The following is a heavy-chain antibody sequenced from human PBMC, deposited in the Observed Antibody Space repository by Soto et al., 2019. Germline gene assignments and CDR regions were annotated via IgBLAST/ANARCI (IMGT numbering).Heavy chain of an antibody. V-gene: IGHV4-61*01. CDR3: ARDSLLYGDYYFDY. Sequence: SETLSLTCTVSGGSVSSGSYYWSWIRQPPGKGLEWIGYIYYSGSTNYNPSLKSRVTISVDTSKNQFSLKLSSVTAADTAVYYCARDSLLYGDYYFDYWGQGTLVTVSS. D-gene: IGHD4-17*01. CDR2: IYYSGST. CDR1: GGSVSSGSYY. J-gene: IGHJ4*02.